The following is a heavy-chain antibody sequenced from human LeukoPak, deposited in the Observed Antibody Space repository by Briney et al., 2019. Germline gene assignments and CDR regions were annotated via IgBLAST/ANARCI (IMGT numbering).Heavy chain of an antibody. CDR1: GFTFDDYA. J-gene: IGHJ6*02. D-gene: IGHD4-23*01. CDR2: ISGDGGST. Sequence: GGSLRLSCAASGFTFDDYAMHWVRQAPGKGLEWVSLISGDGGSTYYADSVKGRFTISRDNSKNSLYLQMNSLRTENTALYYCAKDTYGGADFEVYYYYYGMDVWGQGTTVTVSS. CDR3: AKDTYGGADFEVYYYYYGMDV. V-gene: IGHV3-43*02.